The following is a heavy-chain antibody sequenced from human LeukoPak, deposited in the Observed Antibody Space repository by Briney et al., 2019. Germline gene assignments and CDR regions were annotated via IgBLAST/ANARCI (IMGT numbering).Heavy chain of an antibody. CDR2: IGTAGDT. CDR1: GFTFSSYD. D-gene: IGHD1-14*01. V-gene: IGHV3-13*01. J-gene: IGHJ3*02. CDR3: ARRREPYDAFDI. Sequence: GGSLRLSCAASGFTFSSYDMHWVRHATGKGLEWVSAIGTAGDTYYPGSVKGRFTISRENAKNSLYLQMNSLRAGDTAVYYCARRREPYDAFDIWGQGTMVTVSS.